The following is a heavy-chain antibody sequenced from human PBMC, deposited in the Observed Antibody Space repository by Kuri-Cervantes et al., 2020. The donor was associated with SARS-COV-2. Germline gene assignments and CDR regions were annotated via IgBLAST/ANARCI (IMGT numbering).Heavy chain of an antibody. J-gene: IGHJ4*02. CDR1: GFTFSSYA. Sequence: GGSLRLSCAASGFTFSSYAMSWVRQAPGKGLEWVSAIGGSGGSTYYADSVKGRFTISRDNSKNTLYLQMNSLRAEDTAVYYCAKDLAHSGSYYNHWGFDYWGQGTLVTVSS. CDR2: IGGSGGST. CDR3: AKDLAHSGSYYNHWGFDY. V-gene: IGHV3-23*01. D-gene: IGHD1-26*01.